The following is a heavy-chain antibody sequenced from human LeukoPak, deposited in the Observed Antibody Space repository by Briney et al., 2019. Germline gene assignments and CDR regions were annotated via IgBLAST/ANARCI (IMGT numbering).Heavy chain of an antibody. Sequence: PGGSLRLSCAAPGLTFNSYTLHWVRQAPGKGLEWVAVMSSDGNNKFYAEYVKGRFIISRDNSENTLYLEMNSLRGEDTAVYYCARGDYDLSGSYHYGMDVWGQGTTVTVSS. V-gene: IGHV3-30*04. CDR2: MSSDGNNK. CDR3: ARGDYDLSGSYHYGMDV. J-gene: IGHJ6*02. D-gene: IGHD3-10*01. CDR1: GLTFNSYT.